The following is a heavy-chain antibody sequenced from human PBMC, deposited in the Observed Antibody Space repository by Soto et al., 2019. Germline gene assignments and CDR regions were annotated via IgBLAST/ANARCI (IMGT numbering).Heavy chain of an antibody. D-gene: IGHD2-15*01. CDR1: GFTFSDYP. CDR2: IRTISSAI. V-gene: IGHV3-48*01. J-gene: IGHJ4*02. Sequence: QLVESGGRLVQPGGSLRLSCAASGFTFSDYPMNWVRQAPGKGREWVSSIRTISSAIYFADSVRGRFTISRDNARNSLYLQMTSLRAEDTAVYYCARETPSFDSWGQGTLVTVSS. CDR3: ARETPSFDS.